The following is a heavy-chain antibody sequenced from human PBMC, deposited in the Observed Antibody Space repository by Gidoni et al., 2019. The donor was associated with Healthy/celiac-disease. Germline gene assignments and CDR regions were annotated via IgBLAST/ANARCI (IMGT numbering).Heavy chain of an antibody. D-gene: IGHD6-13*01. Sequence: QVQLQQWGAGLLKPSETLSLTCAVYGGSFSGYYWSWIRQPPGKGLEWIGEINHSGSTNYNPSLKSRVTISVDTSKNQFSLKLSSVTAADTAVYYCARGLEQQLPKRGGLDYWGQGTLVTVSS. CDR1: GGSFSGYY. J-gene: IGHJ4*02. CDR2: INHSGST. V-gene: IGHV4-34*01. CDR3: ARGLEQQLPKRGGLDY.